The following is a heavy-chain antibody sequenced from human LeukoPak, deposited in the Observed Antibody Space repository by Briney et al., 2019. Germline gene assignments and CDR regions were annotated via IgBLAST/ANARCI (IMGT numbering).Heavy chain of an antibody. V-gene: IGHV4-4*09. J-gene: IGHJ4*02. CDR3: ARLRGSLEDY. CDR1: GGSISSYY. D-gene: IGHD3-10*01. Sequence: SETLSLTCTVSGGSISSYYWSWIRQPPGKGLEWIGYIYTSGSTNYNPSLKSRVTISVDTSKNQFSLKLSSVTAADTAVYYCARLRGSLEDYWGQGTLVTVSS. CDR2: IYTSGST.